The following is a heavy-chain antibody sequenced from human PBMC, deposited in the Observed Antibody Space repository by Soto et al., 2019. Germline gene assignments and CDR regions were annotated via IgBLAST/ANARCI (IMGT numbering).Heavy chain of an antibody. CDR3: SSGHYFDG. J-gene: IGHJ4*01. D-gene: IGHD7-27*01. V-gene: IGHV3-7*01. CDR1: GLDFSGFW. CDR2: IKSDGSEK. Sequence: PGGSLRLSCEVGSGLDFSGFWMGWVRQPPGKGLEWVANIKSDGSEKYYVDSVKGRFTISRDNAKGVLYLQTSSLRAEDTGVYYCSSGHYFDGWGHGTLVTVSS.